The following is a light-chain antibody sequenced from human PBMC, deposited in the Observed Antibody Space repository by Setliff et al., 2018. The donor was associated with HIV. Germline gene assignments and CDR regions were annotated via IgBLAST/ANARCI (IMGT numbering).Light chain of an antibody. CDR1: SSDVGGYNY. V-gene: IGLV2-14*03. J-gene: IGLJ1*01. Sequence: QSALTQPASVSGSPGQSITTACTGASSDVGGYNYVSWYQQHPGKAPKLMIYDVTNRPSGISNRFSGSKSGNTASLTISGLQADDEATYYCCSYAGSKSFDVFGTGTRSPS. CDR3: CSYAGSKSFDV. CDR2: DVT.